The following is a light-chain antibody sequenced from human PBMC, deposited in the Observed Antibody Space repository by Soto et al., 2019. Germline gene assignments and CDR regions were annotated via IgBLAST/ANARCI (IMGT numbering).Light chain of an antibody. CDR1: QSISSY. J-gene: IGKJ4*01. Sequence: DIQMTQSPSSLSASVGDRVTITCRASQSISSYLNWYQQKPGKAPKLLIYAASSLQSGVPSRFSGSGSGTDFPLTISSLQPEDFATYYCQQSYRTSLTFGGGTKVEIK. CDR2: AAS. V-gene: IGKV1-39*01. CDR3: QQSYRTSLT.